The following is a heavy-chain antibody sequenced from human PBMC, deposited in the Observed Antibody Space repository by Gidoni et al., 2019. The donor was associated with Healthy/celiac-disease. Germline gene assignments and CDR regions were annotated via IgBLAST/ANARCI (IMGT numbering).Heavy chain of an antibody. CDR2: ISSSSSYI. CDR1: GFTFSSYS. Sequence: EVQLVESGGGLVKPGGSLRLSCAASGFTFSSYSMNWVRQAPGKGLEWVSSISSSSSYIYYADSVKGRFTIFRDNAKNSLYLQMNSLRAEDTAVYYCARAGGSGSFYFDYWGQGTLVTVSS. D-gene: IGHD1-26*01. V-gene: IGHV3-21*01. J-gene: IGHJ4*02. CDR3: ARAGGSGSFYFDY.